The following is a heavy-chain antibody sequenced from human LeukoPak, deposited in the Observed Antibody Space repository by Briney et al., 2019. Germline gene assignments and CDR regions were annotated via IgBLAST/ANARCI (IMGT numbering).Heavy chain of an antibody. CDR2: IYHSGST. CDR1: GYSISSGYY. V-gene: IGHV4-38-2*01. D-gene: IGHD3-22*01. CDR3: ARLGRDYYDSSGYYHY. J-gene: IGHJ4*02. Sequence: PSEILSLTCAVSGYSISSGYYWGWIRQPPGKGLEWIGSIYHSGSTYYNPSLKSRVTISVDTSKNQFSLKLSSVTAADTAVYYCARLGRDYYDSSGYYHYWGQGTLVTVSS.